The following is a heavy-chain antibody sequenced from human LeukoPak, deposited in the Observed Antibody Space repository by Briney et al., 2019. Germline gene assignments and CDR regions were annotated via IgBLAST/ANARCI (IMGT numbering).Heavy chain of an antibody. CDR1: GGSISSSSYY. Sequence: PSETLSLTCTVSGGSISSSSYYWGWIRQPPGKGLEWIGSIYYSGSTYYNPSLKSRVTISVDTSKNQFSLKLNSVTAADTAVYYCARHPSWFDPWGQGTLVTVSS. V-gene: IGHV4-39*01. CDR3: ARHPSWFDP. CDR2: IYYSGST. J-gene: IGHJ5*02.